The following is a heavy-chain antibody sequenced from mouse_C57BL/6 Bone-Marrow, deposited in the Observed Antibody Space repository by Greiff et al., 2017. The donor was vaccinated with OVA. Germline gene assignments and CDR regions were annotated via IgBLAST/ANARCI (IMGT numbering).Heavy chain of an antibody. V-gene: IGHV6-6*01. Sequence: EVQLVESGGGLVQPGGSMTLSCAASGFTFSDAWMDWVRQSPEKGLEWVAEIRNKANTHATYSAESVKGRFTISRDDAKSSDYLQMNSLRAEDAGIYYCTRSGYRYAMDYWGKGTSVTVSS. CDR1: GFTFSDAW. CDR3: TRSGYRYAMDY. D-gene: IGHD2-2*01. J-gene: IGHJ4*01. CDR2: IRNKANTHAT.